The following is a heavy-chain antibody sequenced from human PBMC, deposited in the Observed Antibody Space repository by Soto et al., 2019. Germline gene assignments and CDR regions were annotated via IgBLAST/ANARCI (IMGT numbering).Heavy chain of an antibody. D-gene: IGHD2-21*02. J-gene: IGHJ4*02. CDR3: ARDCGGDCYSAALDY. CDR1: GYTFTSYG. CDR2: ISAYNGNT. V-gene: IGHV1-18*04. Sequence: ASVKFSCKASGYTFTSYGISWVRQAPGQGLEWMGWISAYNGNTNYAQKLQGRVTMTTDTSTSTAYMELRSLRSDDTAVYYCARDCGGDCYSAALDYWGQGTLVTVSS.